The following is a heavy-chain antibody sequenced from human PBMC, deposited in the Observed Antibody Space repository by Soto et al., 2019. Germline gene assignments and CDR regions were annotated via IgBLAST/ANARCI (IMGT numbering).Heavy chain of an antibody. CDR3: ARPDTYYYDSSGYYAAFDI. CDR2: IIPILGIA. Sequence: SVKVSCKASGGTFSSYTISWVRQAPGQGLEWMGRIIPILGIANYAQKFQGRVTITADKSTSTAYMELSSLRSEDTAVYYCARPDTYYYDSSGYYAAFDIWGQGTMVTVSS. D-gene: IGHD3-22*01. V-gene: IGHV1-69*02. J-gene: IGHJ3*02. CDR1: GGTFSSYT.